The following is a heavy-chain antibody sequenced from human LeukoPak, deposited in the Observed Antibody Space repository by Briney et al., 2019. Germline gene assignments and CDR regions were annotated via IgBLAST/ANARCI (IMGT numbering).Heavy chain of an antibody. D-gene: IGHD5-18*01. Sequence: PGGSLRLSCAASGFTFDDYAMNWVRQAPGKGLEWVSYIFTTGSSTLYADSVRGRFAISRDNAKSFLYLQMNSLRDEDTAIYYCARIRGYTQDFWGQGTLVTVSS. CDR3: ARIRGYTQDF. V-gene: IGHV3-48*02. J-gene: IGHJ4*02. CDR1: GFTFDDYA. CDR2: IFTTGSST.